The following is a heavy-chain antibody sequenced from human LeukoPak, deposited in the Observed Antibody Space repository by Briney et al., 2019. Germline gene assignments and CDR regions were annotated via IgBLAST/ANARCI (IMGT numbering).Heavy chain of an antibody. CDR3: ARVYDVLAGGFDH. CDR2: ISSSMISI. J-gene: IGHJ4*02. D-gene: IGHD3-9*01. CDR1: GFTLRRYD. Sequence: GGSLRLSCASSGFTLRRYDMNWVRQAPGKGLEWVSFISSSMISIHYADSVQGRFTISRDNARNILCLQMNSLRAEDTAVYYCARVYDVLAGGFDHWGQGALVTVSS. V-gene: IGHV3-21*01.